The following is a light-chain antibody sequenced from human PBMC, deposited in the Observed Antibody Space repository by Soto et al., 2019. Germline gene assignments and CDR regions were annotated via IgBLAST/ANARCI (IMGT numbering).Light chain of an antibody. Sequence: EIVMTQYPATLSVSPGGRATLSCRASQSFSSNLAWYQQKPGQAPRLLIYGASTRATGVPARFSGSGSGTEFTLTISSLQSEDFAVYYCQQYNNWPRTFGQGTRLEIK. CDR2: GAS. V-gene: IGKV3-15*01. CDR1: QSFSSN. CDR3: QQYNNWPRT. J-gene: IGKJ5*01.